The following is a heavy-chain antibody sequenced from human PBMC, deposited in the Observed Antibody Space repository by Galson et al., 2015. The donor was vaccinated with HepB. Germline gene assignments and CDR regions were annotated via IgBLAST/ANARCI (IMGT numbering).Heavy chain of an antibody. D-gene: IGHD6-19*01. CDR1: GFTFSNFV. CDR3: ARGPGYSSGTFDY. Sequence: SLRLSCAASGFTFSNFVMHWVRQAPGKGLEWVALIWYDGGNKYYADSVKGRFTISRDNSKKMLYLQMSSLGVEDAAVYYCARGPGYSSGTFDYWGQGTLVTVSS. J-gene: IGHJ4*02. V-gene: IGHV3-33*01. CDR2: IWYDGGNK.